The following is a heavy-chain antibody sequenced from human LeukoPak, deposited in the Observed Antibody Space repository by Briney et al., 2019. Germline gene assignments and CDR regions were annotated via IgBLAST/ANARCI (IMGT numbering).Heavy chain of an antibody. CDR1: GGSIGTFC. J-gene: IGHJ6*02. CDR3: ARDAGTYGLDV. D-gene: IGHD1-1*01. V-gene: IGHV4-59*12. Sequence: PSETLSLTCTVSGGSIGTFCWSWIRQPPGNGLEWIGCIYYSGIANHNPSLKSRVTISVDTSKNQFSLKLNSVTAADTAVYYCARDAGTYGLDVWGQGTTVTVSS. CDR2: IYYSGIA.